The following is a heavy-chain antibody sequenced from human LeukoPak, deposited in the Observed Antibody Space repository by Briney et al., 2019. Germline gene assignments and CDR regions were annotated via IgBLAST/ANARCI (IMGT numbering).Heavy chain of an antibody. Sequence: ASVKVSCKASGYTFTGYYMHWVRQAPGQGLEWMGWINPNSGGTNYAQKFQGRVTMTRDTSISTAYMELSSLRSEDTAVYYCARRGRRGLSWAFDIWGQGTMVTVSS. CDR1: GYTFTGYY. CDR3: ARRGRRGLSWAFDI. V-gene: IGHV1-2*02. D-gene: IGHD6-13*01. J-gene: IGHJ3*02. CDR2: INPNSGGT.